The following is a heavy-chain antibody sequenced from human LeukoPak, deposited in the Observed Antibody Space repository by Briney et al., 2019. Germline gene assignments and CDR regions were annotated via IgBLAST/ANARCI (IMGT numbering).Heavy chain of an antibody. D-gene: IGHD2-2*01. CDR2: IYYSGST. J-gene: IGHJ4*02. V-gene: IGHV4-59*01. CDR1: GGSISSYY. Sequence: KASETLSLTCTVSGGSISSYYWSWIRQPPGKGLEWICYIYYSGSTSYNTSLKSRVTMSVDTSKNQFSLKLSSVTAADTAVYYCASLGYCSNTNCPDHWGQGTLVTVSS. CDR3: ASLGYCSNTNCPDH.